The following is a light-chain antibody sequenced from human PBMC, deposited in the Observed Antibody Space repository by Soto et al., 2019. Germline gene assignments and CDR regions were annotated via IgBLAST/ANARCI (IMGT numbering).Light chain of an antibody. J-gene: IGKJ1*01. CDR3: LQDYNCPLT. CDR1: QGIRND. V-gene: IGKV1-6*01. Sequence: AIQLTQSPSSLSASVGDRVTITCRASQGIRNDLGWYQQKPGKAPKLLIYSASSLQSGVPSRFSGSGSGTDFTLTISSLQPEDFATYYCLQDYNCPLTFGQGIKVDIK. CDR2: SAS.